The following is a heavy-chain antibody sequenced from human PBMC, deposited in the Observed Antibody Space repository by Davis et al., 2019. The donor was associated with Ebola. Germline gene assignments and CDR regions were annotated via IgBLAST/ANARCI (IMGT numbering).Heavy chain of an antibody. CDR1: GGSFSGYY. CDR3: ARDPTGDHWYYGLDV. D-gene: IGHD7-27*01. CDR2: INHSGST. Sequence: MPGGSLRLSCAVYGGSFSGYYWSWIRQPPGKGLEWIGEINHSGSTNYNPSLKSRVTISVDTSKNQFSLRLSSVTAADTAVYYCARDPTGDHWYYGLDVWGKGTRSPSPQ. V-gene: IGHV4-34*01. J-gene: IGHJ6*04.